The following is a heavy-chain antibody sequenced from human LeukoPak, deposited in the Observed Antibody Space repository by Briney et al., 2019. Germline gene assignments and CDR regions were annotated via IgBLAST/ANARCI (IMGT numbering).Heavy chain of an antibody. V-gene: IGHV3-48*02. CDR2: ISSSTTTI. D-gene: IGHD6-19*01. CDR3: ARRGAVAGTSDS. CDR1: GFTSSSYS. Sequence: PGGSLRLSCAASGFTSSSYSMNWVRQAPGKGLEWVAYISSSTTTIYYADSVKGRFSISRDNAKNSLYLQMNSLRDEDTAVYYCARRGAVAGTSDSWGQGTLVSVSS. J-gene: IGHJ4*02.